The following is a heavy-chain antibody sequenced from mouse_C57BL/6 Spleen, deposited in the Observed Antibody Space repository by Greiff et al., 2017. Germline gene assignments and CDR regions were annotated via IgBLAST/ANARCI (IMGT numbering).Heavy chain of an antibody. D-gene: IGHD2-3*01. V-gene: IGHV1-72*01. CDR2: IEPNSGGT. J-gene: IGHJ2*01. CDR1: GYPFTSYW. CDR3: ARTDGYYPFDY. Sequence: QQSCKASGYPFTSYWMHWVKPRPGRGLEWMGRIEPNSGGTKYNEKFKSKATLTVDKPSSTAYIQRSRLTSEDSAVYYCARTDGYYPFDYWGQGTTLTVSS.